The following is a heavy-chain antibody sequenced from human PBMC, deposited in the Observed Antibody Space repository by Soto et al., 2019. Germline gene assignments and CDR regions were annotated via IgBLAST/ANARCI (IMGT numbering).Heavy chain of an antibody. CDR3: ARLRLYGDYPYYYYYMDV. CDR1: GGSISTSSYY. J-gene: IGHJ6*03. V-gene: IGHV4-39*01. D-gene: IGHD4-17*01. Sequence: SETLSLTCTVSGGSISTSSYYWVWIRQPPGKGLEWIGSFYYSGSTYYNPSLKSRVTISVDTSKNQFSLRLSSVTAADTAVYYCARLRLYGDYPYYYYYMDVWGKGTTVTVSS. CDR2: FYYSGST.